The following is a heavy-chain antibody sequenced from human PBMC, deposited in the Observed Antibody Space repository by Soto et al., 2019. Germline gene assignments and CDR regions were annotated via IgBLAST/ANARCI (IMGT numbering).Heavy chain of an antibody. J-gene: IGHJ6*02. D-gene: IGHD4-4*01. CDR1: GGSISSSSYY. CDR3: ARDGYTLTPNYYYGMDV. Sequence: SETLSLTCTVSGGSISSSSYYWGWIRQPPGKGLEWIGSIYYSGSTNYNPSLKSRVTISVDTSKNHFSLKLSSVTAADTAVYYCARDGYTLTPNYYYGMDVWGQGTTVTVSS. V-gene: IGHV4-39*07. CDR2: IYYSGST.